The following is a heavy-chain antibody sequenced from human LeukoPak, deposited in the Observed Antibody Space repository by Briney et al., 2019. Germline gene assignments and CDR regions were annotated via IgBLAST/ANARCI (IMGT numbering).Heavy chain of an antibody. D-gene: IGHD7-27*01. V-gene: IGHV3-7*01. CDR1: GFTFNSFF. CDR3: VRDLGHSRHYFEY. CDR2: ISQDGGET. Sequence: PGGSLRLSCAASGFTFNSFFLNWVRLTPGRELEWLACISQDGGETFYMDSVRGRFTISRDNTKNSLYLQMDSLRAEDTAVYFCVRDLGHSRHYFEYWGPGALVTVSS. J-gene: IGHJ4*02.